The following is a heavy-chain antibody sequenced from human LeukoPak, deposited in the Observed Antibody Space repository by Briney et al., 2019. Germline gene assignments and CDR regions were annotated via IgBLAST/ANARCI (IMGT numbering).Heavy chain of an antibody. CDR2: ISAYNGNT. J-gene: IGHJ4*02. Sequence: GASVKVSCKASGYTFTSYGISWVRQAPGQGLEWMGWISAYNGNTNYAQKLQGRVTMTTDTSTSTAYMELRSLRSDDTAVYYCARDYYYDSSGYPFDYWGQGTPVTVSS. CDR1: GYTFTSYG. D-gene: IGHD3-22*01. V-gene: IGHV1-18*01. CDR3: ARDYYYDSSGYPFDY.